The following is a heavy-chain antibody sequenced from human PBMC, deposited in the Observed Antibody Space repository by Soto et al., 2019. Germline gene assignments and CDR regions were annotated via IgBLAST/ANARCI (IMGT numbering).Heavy chain of an antibody. CDR2: MNPNSGNT. V-gene: IGHV1-8*01. CDR1: RYTFISYD. J-gene: IGHJ6*02. Sequence: QVQLVQSGAEVKKSGASVKVSCKASRYTFISYDINWVRQATGQGLEWMGWMNPNSGNTGYAQKFQGRITMTRNTSINTAYMELSSLRSEDTAVYYCARGQEVWWNAGPLGLRDLDVWGQGTTVTVSS. D-gene: IGHD3-16*01. CDR3: ARGQEVWWNAGPLGLRDLDV.